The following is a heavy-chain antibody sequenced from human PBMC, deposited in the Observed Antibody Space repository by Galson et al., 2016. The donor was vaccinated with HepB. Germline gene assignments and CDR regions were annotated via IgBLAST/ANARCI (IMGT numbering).Heavy chain of an antibody. D-gene: IGHD2-21*01. CDR3: AREVIRGGHHTDH. V-gene: IGHV4-31*11. Sequence: TLSLTCGVSGASITSGGYYWSWVRQLPGQGLQWIGHIYYTGDTVYSPSLQSRVVISIDTSENQFSLTLTSLSAADTAVYYCAREVIRGGHHTDHWGQGALVTVSS. J-gene: IGHJ4*02. CDR1: GASITSGGYY. CDR2: IYYTGDT.